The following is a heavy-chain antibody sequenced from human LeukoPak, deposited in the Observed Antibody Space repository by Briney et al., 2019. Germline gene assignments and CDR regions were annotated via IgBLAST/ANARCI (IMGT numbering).Heavy chain of an antibody. CDR3: ARDSLRTAIAMAGGNWFDP. CDR2: IIPIFGTA. J-gene: IGHJ5*02. D-gene: IGHD6-19*01. CDR1: GGTFSSYA. V-gene: IGHV1-69*01. Sequence: SVKVSCKASGGTFSSYAISWVRQAPGQGLEWMGGIIPIFGTANYAQKFQGRVTITADESTSTAYMELTSLRSEDTAVYYCARDSLRTAIAMAGGNWFDPWGQGTLVTVSP.